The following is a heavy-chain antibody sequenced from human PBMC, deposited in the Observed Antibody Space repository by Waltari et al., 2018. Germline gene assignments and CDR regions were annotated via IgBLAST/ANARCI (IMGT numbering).Heavy chain of an antibody. Sequence: QVQLQESGPGLVKPSQTLSLTCTVSGGSISSGSYYWSWIRQPAGKGLEWIGRIYTSGSTNYNPSLKSRVTISVDTSKNQFSLKLSSVTAADTAVYYCARDPGYCSSTSCAPGRWGQGTLVTVSS. CDR3: ARDPGYCSSTSCAPGR. CDR2: IYTSGST. J-gene: IGHJ4*02. D-gene: IGHD2-2*01. V-gene: IGHV4-61*02. CDR1: GGSISSGSYY.